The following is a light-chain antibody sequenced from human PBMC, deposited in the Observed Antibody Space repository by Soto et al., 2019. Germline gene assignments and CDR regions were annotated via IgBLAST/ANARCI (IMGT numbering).Light chain of an antibody. CDR1: QSVSGN. V-gene: IGKV3D-15*01. CDR3: QQYNNWSYT. CDR2: VAS. J-gene: IGKJ2*01. Sequence: EIVMTQSPVTLSVSPGERATLSCRASQSVSGNLAWYQQKPGQAPRLLIYVASNRATGIPARFSGSGSGTEFTLTISSLQSEDFAVYYCQQYNNWSYTFGQGTKLEIK.